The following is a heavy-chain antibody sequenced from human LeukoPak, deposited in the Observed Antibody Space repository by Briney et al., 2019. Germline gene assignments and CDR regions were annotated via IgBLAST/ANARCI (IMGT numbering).Heavy chain of an antibody. CDR1: GFTFSSYS. D-gene: IGHD1-26*01. V-gene: IGHV3-48*04. CDR3: GRGATLNWFDP. J-gene: IGHJ5*02. Sequence: GGSLRLSCAASGFTFSSYSMNWVRQAPGKGLEWVSYISSSSSTIYYADSVKGRFTFSRDNAKNSLYLQMNSLRAEDTAVYYCGRGATLNWFDPWGQGTLVTVSS. CDR2: ISSSSSTI.